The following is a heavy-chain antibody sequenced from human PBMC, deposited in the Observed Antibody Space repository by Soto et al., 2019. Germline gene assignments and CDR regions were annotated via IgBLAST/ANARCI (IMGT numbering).Heavy chain of an antibody. V-gene: IGHV4-4*02. CDR2: IYHSGST. Sequence: QVQLQESGPGLVKPSGTLSLTCAVSGASISSSYWWSWVRQPPGEGLEWIGEIYHSGSTNYNPSLKSRVTILLDNSKNQFSLKLSSVTAADTAVYYCARAQYNWNYYYHGMDVWGQGTTVTVS. J-gene: IGHJ6*02. D-gene: IGHD1-1*01. CDR3: ARAQYNWNYYYHGMDV. CDR1: GASISSSYW.